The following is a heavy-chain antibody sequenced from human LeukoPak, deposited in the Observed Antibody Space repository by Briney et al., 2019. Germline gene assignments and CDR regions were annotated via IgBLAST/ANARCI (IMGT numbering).Heavy chain of an antibody. Sequence: HGESLRISCKGSGYSFTTYWISWLRQMPGKGLEWMGMIDPSDPYTNYSPSFQGHVTISSDKSISTAYLQWSSLKASDTAIYYCARLRCRGGSCYSVWDLWGQGTLVTVSS. CDR2: IDPSDPYT. V-gene: IGHV5-10-1*01. J-gene: IGHJ5*02. CDR3: ARLRCRGGSCYSVWDL. CDR1: GYSFTTYW. D-gene: IGHD2-15*01.